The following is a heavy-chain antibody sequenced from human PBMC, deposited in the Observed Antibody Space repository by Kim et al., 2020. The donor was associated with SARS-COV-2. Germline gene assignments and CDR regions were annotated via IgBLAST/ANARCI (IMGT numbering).Heavy chain of an antibody. D-gene: IGHD2-21*02. Sequence: GGSLRLSCAASGFTFSSYAMSWVRQAPGKGLEWVSAISGSGGSTYYADSVKGRFTISRDNSKNTLYLQMNSLRAEDTAVYYCDGHIVVVTGPGRNFDLWGRGTLVTVSS. CDR3: DGHIVVVTGPGRNFDL. V-gene: IGHV3-23*01. J-gene: IGHJ2*01. CDR1: GFTFSSYA. CDR2: ISGSGGST.